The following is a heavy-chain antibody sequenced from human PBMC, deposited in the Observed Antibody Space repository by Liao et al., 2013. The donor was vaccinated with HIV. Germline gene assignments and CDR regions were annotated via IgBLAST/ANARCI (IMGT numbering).Heavy chain of an antibody. Sequence: QVQLQESGPGLVRPSETLSLTCTVSGASISSTNYFWGWIRQPPGKGLEWIGRIYTSGSTNYNPSLKSRVTMSVDTSKNQFSLKLSSVTAADTAVYYCASQRWVAGYYFDYWGQGTLVTVSS. CDR1: GASISSTNYF. D-gene: IGHD6-19*01. V-gene: IGHV4-39*07. CDR2: IYTSGST. CDR3: ASQRWVAGYYFDY. J-gene: IGHJ4*02.